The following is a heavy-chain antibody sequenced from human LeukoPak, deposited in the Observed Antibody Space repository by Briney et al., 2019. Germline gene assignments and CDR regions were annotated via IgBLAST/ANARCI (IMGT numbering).Heavy chain of an antibody. Sequence: ASVKVSCKASGYTFTSYAMNWVRQAPGQGLEWMGWISAYNGNTNYAQKLQGRVTMTTDTSTSTAYMELRSLRSDDTAVYYCARDHLLSYYDSSGYYDYWGQGTLVTVSS. CDR3: ARDHLLSYYDSSGYYDY. CDR1: GYTFTSYA. J-gene: IGHJ4*02. D-gene: IGHD3-22*01. CDR2: ISAYNGNT. V-gene: IGHV1-18*01.